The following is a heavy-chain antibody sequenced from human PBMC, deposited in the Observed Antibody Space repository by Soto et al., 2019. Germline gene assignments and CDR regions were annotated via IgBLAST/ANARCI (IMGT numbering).Heavy chain of an antibody. Sequence: GGSLRLSCAASGFTFDDYAMHWVRQAPGKGLEWVSGISWNSGSIGYADSVKGRFTISRDNAKNSLYLQMNSLSAEDTALYYCAKGYSSSWYSAFDIWGQGTMVTVSS. CDR1: GFTFDDYA. V-gene: IGHV3-9*01. CDR2: ISWNSGSI. D-gene: IGHD6-13*01. CDR3: AKGYSSSWYSAFDI. J-gene: IGHJ3*02.